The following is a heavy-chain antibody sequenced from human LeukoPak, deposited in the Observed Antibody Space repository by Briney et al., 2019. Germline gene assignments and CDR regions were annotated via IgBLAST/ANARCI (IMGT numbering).Heavy chain of an antibody. D-gene: IGHD3-10*01. CDR3: ATVWFGENYFDY. CDR2: FDPEDGET. J-gene: IGHJ4*02. Sequence: ASVKVSCMVSGYTLTELSMHWVRQAPGKGREWMGGFDPEDGETIYAQKFQGRVTMTEDTSTDTAYMELSSLRSEDTAVYYCATVWFGENYFDYWGQGTLVTVSS. CDR1: GYTLTELS. V-gene: IGHV1-24*01.